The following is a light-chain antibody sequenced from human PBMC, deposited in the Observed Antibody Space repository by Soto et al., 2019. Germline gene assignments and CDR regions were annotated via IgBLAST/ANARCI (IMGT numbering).Light chain of an antibody. CDR1: SSDVGAYNY. CDR3: SSYTSSNTLV. CDR2: EVS. J-gene: IGLJ2*01. Sequence: QSALTQPASVSGSPGQSITISCTGTSSDVGAYNYVSWYQQHTGKAPKLIIFEVSDRPSGVSNRFSGSKSGNTASLTISGLQAEDEADYYCSSYTSSNTLVFGGGTKLTVL. V-gene: IGLV2-14*01.